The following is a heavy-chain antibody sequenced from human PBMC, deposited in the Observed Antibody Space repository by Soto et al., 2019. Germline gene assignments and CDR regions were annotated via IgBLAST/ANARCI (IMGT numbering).Heavy chain of an antibody. Sequence: SETLSLTCTVSGGSISSSSYYWGWIRQPPGKGLEWIGSIYYSGSTYYNPSLKSRVTISVDTSKNQFSLKLSSVTAADTAVYYCRSSAEGYYGSGSSFDYWGQGTLVTVSS. J-gene: IGHJ4*02. CDR2: IYYSGST. CDR1: GGSISSSSYY. D-gene: IGHD3-10*01. CDR3: RSSAEGYYGSGSSFDY. V-gene: IGHV4-39*01.